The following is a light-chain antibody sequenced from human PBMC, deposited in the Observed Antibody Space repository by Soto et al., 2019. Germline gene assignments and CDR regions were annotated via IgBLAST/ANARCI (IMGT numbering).Light chain of an antibody. V-gene: IGLV1-44*01. CDR3: AAWDDSLNAYV. Sequence: QSVLTQPPSASGTPGQRVTISCSGSNSNIGSNTVNWYQQLPGTAPRFLICSDKQRPPGVPERFSGSKSGTSASLAIGGLQSEDEADYYCAAWDDSLNAYVFGTGTKLTVL. CDR2: SDK. J-gene: IGLJ1*01. CDR1: NSNIGSNT.